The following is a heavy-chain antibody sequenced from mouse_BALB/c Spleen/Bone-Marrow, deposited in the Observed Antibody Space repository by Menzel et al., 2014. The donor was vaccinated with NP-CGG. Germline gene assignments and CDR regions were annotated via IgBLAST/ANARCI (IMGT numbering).Heavy chain of an antibody. Sequence: QVQLQQSGSVLVRSGASVKLSCMASGYTFTSSWMYWAKQRPGQGLEWIGEIHPNTDNTNYDEKFKGKATLTVDTSSSTAYVDLSSLTSEDSAVYYCARHHRYAYYFDYWGQGTTLTVSS. V-gene: IGHV1S130*01. D-gene: IGHD2-14*01. J-gene: IGHJ2*01. CDR1: GYTFTSSW. CDR2: IHPNTDNT. CDR3: ARHHRYAYYFDY.